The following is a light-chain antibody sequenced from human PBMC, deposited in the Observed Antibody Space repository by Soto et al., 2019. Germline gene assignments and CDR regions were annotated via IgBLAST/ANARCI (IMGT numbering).Light chain of an antibody. V-gene: IGKV3-20*01. CDR3: QQYGSPLT. CDR2: AAS. CDR1: QSVSSYY. Sequence: EIVLTQSPGTLSLSPGERATLSCRASQSVSSYYLAWYKQKPCQAPRLLIYAASSRATGIPDRFSGGGSGTDSTLTISRLEPEDFAVYYCQQYGSPLTFGGGTKVDIK. J-gene: IGKJ4*01.